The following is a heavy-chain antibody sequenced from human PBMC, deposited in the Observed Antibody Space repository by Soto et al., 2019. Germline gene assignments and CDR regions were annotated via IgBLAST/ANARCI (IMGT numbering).Heavy chain of an antibody. V-gene: IGHV4-30-4*01. J-gene: IGHJ4*02. CDR3: ARSGYSYGPNPLLY. CDR2: IHYSGST. Sequence: SETLSLSCTVSGGSISSGDYYWSWIRQPPGKGLEWIGYIHYSGSTYHNPSLKSRVTISVDTSKNQFSLKLTSVTAADTAVYYCARSGYSYGPNPLLYWGQGTLVTVSS. D-gene: IGHD5-18*01. CDR1: GGSISSGDYY.